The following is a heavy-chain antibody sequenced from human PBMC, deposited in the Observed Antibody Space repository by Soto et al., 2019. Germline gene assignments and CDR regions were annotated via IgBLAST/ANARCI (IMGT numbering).Heavy chain of an antibody. CDR1: GFTFRTYA. D-gene: IGHD4-17*01. Sequence: EVQLLESGGGLVRPGGSLRLSCAGSGFTFRTYAMTWVRQAPGKGLEWVSTITVGGGNTWYADSEKGRFTISRDNSKNMLYLEMTSLRAYDTGIYYGAKDANGGYIGAFDAWRQGTLVIVSS. V-gene: IGHV3-23*01. CDR2: ITVGGGNT. CDR3: AKDANGGYIGAFDA. J-gene: IGHJ4*02.